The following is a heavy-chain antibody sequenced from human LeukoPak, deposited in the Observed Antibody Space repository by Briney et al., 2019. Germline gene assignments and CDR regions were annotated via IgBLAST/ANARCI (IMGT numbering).Heavy chain of an antibody. CDR3: ARGGSVGATKVYYYYGMDV. V-gene: IGHV3-30-3*01. Sequence: SGGSLRLSCAASGFTFSSYAMHWVRQAPGKGLEWVAVISYDGSNKYYADSVKGRFTISRDNSKNTLYLQMNSLGAEDTAVYYCARGGSVGATKVYYYYGMDVWGQGTTVTVSS. J-gene: IGHJ6*02. CDR2: ISYDGSNK. CDR1: GFTFSSYA. D-gene: IGHD1-26*01.